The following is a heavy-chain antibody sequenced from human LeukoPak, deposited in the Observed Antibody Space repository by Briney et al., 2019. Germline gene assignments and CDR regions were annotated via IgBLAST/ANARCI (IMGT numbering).Heavy chain of an antibody. CDR1: GFTFAIHA. Sequence: GGSLRLSCAASGFTFAIHAMTWVRQAPGKGLEWVSGISGDGASTHYAESVKGQFTISRDNSQNTLFLQMNSLRAEDTAVYYCARDGALDYWGQGTLVTVSS. CDR2: ISGDGAST. CDR3: ARDGALDY. D-gene: IGHD3-16*01. J-gene: IGHJ4*02. V-gene: IGHV3-23*01.